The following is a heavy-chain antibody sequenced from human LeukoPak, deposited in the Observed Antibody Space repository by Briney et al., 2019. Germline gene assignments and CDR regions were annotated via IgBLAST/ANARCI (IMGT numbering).Heavy chain of an antibody. J-gene: IGHJ4*02. Sequence: PGGSLRLSCAASGFTFSSYAMSWVRQAPGKGLEWVSAISGSGGSTYYADSVKGRFTISRVNSKNTLYLQMNSLRAEDTAVYYCAKVVNTMVRGVTPSYSDYWGQGTLVTVSS. D-gene: IGHD3-10*01. CDR1: GFTFSSYA. CDR2: ISGSGGST. V-gene: IGHV3-23*01. CDR3: AKVVNTMVRGVTPSYSDY.